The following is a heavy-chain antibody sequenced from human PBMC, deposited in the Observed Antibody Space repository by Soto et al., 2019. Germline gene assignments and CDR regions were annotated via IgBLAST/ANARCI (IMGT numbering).Heavy chain of an antibody. J-gene: IGHJ3*02. Sequence: ASVKVSCKASGYTFTSYYMHWVRQAPGQGLEWLGIINPSGGSTSYAQKFQGRVTMTRDTSTSRVYMELSSLRSEDTAVYYCARDPYYYDSSGPEAHDAFEIWGQGTMVTVS. V-gene: IGHV1-46*01. CDR1: GYTFTSYY. D-gene: IGHD3-22*01. CDR3: ARDPYYYDSSGPEAHDAFEI. CDR2: INPSGGST.